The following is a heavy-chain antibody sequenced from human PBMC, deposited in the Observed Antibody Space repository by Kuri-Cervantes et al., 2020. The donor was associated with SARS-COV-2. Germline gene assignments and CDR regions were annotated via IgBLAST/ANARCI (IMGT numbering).Heavy chain of an antibody. V-gene: IGHV1-2*04. D-gene: IGHD3-10*01. Sequence: ASVKVSCKASGYTFTGYYMHWVRQAPGQGLEWMGWINPNSGGTNYAQKFQGWVTMTRDTSISTVYMELSRLRSDASAVYFCARGEAARGLMVVFKWRGAGPLHFWGQGTLVTVSS. CDR3: ARGEAARGLMVVFKWRGAGPLHF. CDR1: GYTFTGYY. J-gene: IGHJ4*02. CDR2: INPNSGGT.